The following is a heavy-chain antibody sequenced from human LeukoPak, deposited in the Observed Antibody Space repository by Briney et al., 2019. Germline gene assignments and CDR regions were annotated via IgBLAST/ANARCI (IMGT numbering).Heavy chain of an antibody. CDR1: GFTFSSYS. Sequence: KPGGSLRLSCAASGFTFSSYSMNWVRQAPGKGLEWVSSISSSSSYIYYADSVKGRFTISRDNAKNSLYLQMNSQRAEDTAVYYCASVSSVAEAFDYWGQGTLVTVSS. V-gene: IGHV3-21*01. CDR2: ISSSSSYI. J-gene: IGHJ4*02. CDR3: ASVSSVAEAFDY. D-gene: IGHD6-19*01.